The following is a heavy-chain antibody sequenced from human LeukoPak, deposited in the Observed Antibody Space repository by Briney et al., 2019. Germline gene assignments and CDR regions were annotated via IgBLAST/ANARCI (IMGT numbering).Heavy chain of an antibody. Sequence: GASVKVSCKASGYTFTSYYMHWVRQAPGQGLEWMGIINPSGGSTSYAQKFQGRVTMTRDTSTSTVYMELSGLRSEDTAVYYYAREGDVDTATWHWFDPWGQGTLVTVSS. CDR1: GYTFTSYY. D-gene: IGHD5-18*01. CDR3: AREGDVDTATWHWFDP. J-gene: IGHJ5*02. CDR2: INPSGGST. V-gene: IGHV1-46*01.